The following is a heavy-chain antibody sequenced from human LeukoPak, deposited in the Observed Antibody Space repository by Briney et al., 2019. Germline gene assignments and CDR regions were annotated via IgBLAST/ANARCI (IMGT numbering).Heavy chain of an antibody. CDR2: VYFDGDT. Sequence: PSENLSLTCTVSGDSIHSVYYFRGWIRQPPGKGLEWIGSVYFDGDTSYSPSLKSRVIISVDTSKNQFSLNLTSVTAADTAIYYCARLRSGGQVAGVYFDSWGQGTLVTVSS. V-gene: IGHV4-39*01. D-gene: IGHD6-19*01. J-gene: IGHJ4*02. CDR1: GDSIHSVYYF. CDR3: ARLRSGGQVAGVYFDS.